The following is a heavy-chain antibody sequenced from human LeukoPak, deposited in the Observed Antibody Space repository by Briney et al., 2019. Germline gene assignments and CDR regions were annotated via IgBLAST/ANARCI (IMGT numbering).Heavy chain of an antibody. V-gene: IGHV3-21*01. CDR1: GFTFSSYS. CDR2: ISSSSSYI. Sequence: GGSLRPSCAASGFTFSSYSMNWVRQAPGKGLEWVSSISSSSSYIYYADSVKGRFTISRDNAKNSLYLQMNSLRAEDTAVYYCARDSSFDFDYWGQGTLVTVSS. CDR3: ARDSSFDFDY. D-gene: IGHD6-6*01. J-gene: IGHJ4*02.